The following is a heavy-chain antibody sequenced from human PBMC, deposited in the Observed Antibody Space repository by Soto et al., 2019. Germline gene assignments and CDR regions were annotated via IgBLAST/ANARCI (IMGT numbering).Heavy chain of an antibody. V-gene: IGHV3-30*04. J-gene: IGHJ4*02. CDR2: ISYDGRNE. Sequence: QVQLVESGGGVVQPGRSLRLSCAPSGFTFSSYAMHWVRQAPGKGLEWVAVISYDGRNEHYADSVKGRFTISRDNSKNTLYPQMNSLKVEDTSLYYCARDTGTDYGGNSIPFDYWGRGTLVTVSS. D-gene: IGHD4-17*01. CDR3: ARDTGTDYGGNSIPFDY. CDR1: GFTFSSYA.